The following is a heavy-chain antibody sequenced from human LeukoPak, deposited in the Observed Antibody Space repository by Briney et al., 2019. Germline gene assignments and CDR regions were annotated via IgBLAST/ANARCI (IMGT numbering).Heavy chain of an antibody. CDR2: IWYDGSNK. D-gene: IGHD3-10*01. V-gene: IGHV3-33*08. Sequence: GGSLRLSCAASGFSVRDFWMAWVRQAPGKGLEWVAVIWYDGSNKYYADSVKGRFTISRDNSKNTLYLQMNSLRAEDTAVYYCAIDLGSGSAPWPPTFDPWGQGTLVTVSS. J-gene: IGHJ5*02. CDR1: GFSVRDFW. CDR3: AIDLGSGSAPWPPTFDP.